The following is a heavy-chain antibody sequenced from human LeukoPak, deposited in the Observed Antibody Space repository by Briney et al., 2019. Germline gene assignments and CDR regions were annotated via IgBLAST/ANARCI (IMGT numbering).Heavy chain of an antibody. CDR3: ARTRRLYGFWSGSSAENWFDP. J-gene: IGHJ5*02. CDR2: IYPGDSDT. Sequence: GESLKISCKGSGYSFTSYWIGWVRQMPGKGLEWMGIIYPGDSDTRYSPSFQGQVTISADKSISTAYLQWSSLKASDTAMYYCARTRRLYGFWSGSSAENWFDPWGQGTLVTVSS. CDR1: GYSFTSYW. V-gene: IGHV5-51*01. D-gene: IGHD3-3*01.